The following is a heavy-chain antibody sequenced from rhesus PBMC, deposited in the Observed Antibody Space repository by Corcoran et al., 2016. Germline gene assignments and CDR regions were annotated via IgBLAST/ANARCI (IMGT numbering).Heavy chain of an antibody. CDR2: IKNRPDGGTA. CDR3: ARRHPTLDYGLDS. D-gene: IGHD3S6*01. Sequence: EVQLVESGGGLVQPGGSLRLSCTASGFTFSNSWMTWVRQAPGKGLDWVGRIKNRPDGGTAAYADYVTGRFTISRDDSKNTLYLQMNSLKTEDTAVYYCARRHPTLDYGLDSWGQGVVVTVSS. J-gene: IGHJ6*01. CDR1: GFTFSNSW. V-gene: IGHV3-16*01.